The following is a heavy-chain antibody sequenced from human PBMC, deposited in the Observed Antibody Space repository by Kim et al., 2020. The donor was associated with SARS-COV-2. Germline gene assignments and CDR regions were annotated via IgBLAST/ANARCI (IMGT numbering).Heavy chain of an antibody. CDR2: ISAYNGNT. Sequence: ASVKVSCKASGYTFTTSGISWVRQAPGQGLEWMGWISAYNGNTDYSQKIQGRATMTTDTSTSTAYMELRSLRSDDTAVYFCATSLSPYGTGSYYFDYWGQGTLVTVSS. J-gene: IGHJ4*02. CDR3: ATSLSPYGTGSYYFDY. D-gene: IGHD3-10*01. V-gene: IGHV1-18*01. CDR1: GYTFTTSG.